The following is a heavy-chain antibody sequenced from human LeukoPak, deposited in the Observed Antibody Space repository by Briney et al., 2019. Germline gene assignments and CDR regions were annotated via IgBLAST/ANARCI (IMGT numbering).Heavy chain of an antibody. Sequence: SCKASGGTFSSYAMSWVRQAPGKGLEWVSAISGSGGSTYYADSVKGRFTISRDNSKNTLYLQMNSLRAEDTAVYYCAKDEGVASGSYFDYWGQGTLVTVSS. CDR3: AKDEGVASGSYFDY. J-gene: IGHJ4*02. V-gene: IGHV3-23*01. D-gene: IGHD3-10*01. CDR2: ISGSGGST. CDR1: GGTFSSYA.